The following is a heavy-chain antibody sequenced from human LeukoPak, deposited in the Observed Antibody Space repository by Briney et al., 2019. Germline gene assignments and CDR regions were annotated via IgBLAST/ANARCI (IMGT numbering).Heavy chain of an antibody. D-gene: IGHD3-22*01. CDR2: IYPGDSDT. CDR1: GYIFTSYW. Sequence: GESLQISCKGSGYIFTSYWIGWGRQMAGKGLEWLGIIYPGDSDTRYSPSFQGQLTISADKSISTAYLQWSSLKASHTAMYYCARLARYDSSGYDYCDYWGQGTLVTVSS. J-gene: IGHJ4*02. CDR3: ARLARYDSSGYDYCDY. V-gene: IGHV5-51*01.